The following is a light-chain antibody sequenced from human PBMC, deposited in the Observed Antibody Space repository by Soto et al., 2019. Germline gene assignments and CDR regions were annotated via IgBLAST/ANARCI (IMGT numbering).Light chain of an antibody. CDR2: AAS. J-gene: IGKJ3*01. CDR3: LQDYNYPLT. V-gene: IGKV1-6*01. Sequence: AIHMTQSPSSLSASVGDRVTITCRASQGIRNDVGWYQQKPGKAPKLLIYAASSLQSGVPSRFSGSGSGTDFTLTISSLQPEDFATYYCLQDYNYPLTFGPGTKVDIK. CDR1: QGIRND.